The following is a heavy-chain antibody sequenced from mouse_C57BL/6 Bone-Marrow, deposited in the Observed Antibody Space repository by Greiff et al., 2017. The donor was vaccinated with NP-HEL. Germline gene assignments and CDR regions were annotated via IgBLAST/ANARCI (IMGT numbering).Heavy chain of an antibody. CDR2: IHPNSGST. CDR1: GYTFTSYW. CDR3: ASPPDYYGSSYPWWYFDV. D-gene: IGHD1-1*01. V-gene: IGHV1-64*01. J-gene: IGHJ1*03. Sequence: QVQLQQPGAELVKPGASVKLSCKASGYTFTSYWMHWVKQRPGQGLEWIGMIHPNSGSTNYNEKFKSKATLTVDKSSSTAYMQLSSLTSEDSAVYYCASPPDYYGSSYPWWYFDVWGTGTTVTVSS.